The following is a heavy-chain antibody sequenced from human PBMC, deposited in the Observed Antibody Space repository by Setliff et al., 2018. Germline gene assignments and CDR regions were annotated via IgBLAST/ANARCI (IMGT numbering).Heavy chain of an antibody. CDR2: INPNSGGT. CDR3: ARALGATITHFGY. CDR1: GYTFTGYY. D-gene: IGHD1-26*01. V-gene: IGHV1-2*04. J-gene: IGHJ4*02. Sequence: ASVKVSCKASGYTFTGYYMHWVRQAPGQGLEWMGWINPNSGGTNYAQKFQGWVTMTRDTSISTAYMELSRLRSDDTAVYYCARALGATITHFGYWGQGTLVTVS.